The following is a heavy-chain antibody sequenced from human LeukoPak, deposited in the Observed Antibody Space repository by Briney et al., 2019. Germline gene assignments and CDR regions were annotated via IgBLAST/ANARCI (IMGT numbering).Heavy chain of an antibody. J-gene: IGHJ5*02. V-gene: IGHV1-18*01. CDR3: ARAGAVVDNWFDP. CDR2: ISGYNGKT. Sequence: VASVKVSCKASGYTFNTYGITWVRQAPGQGLEWMGWISGYNGKTKYAQKLQDRVTMTTDTSTTTAYIGLRSLRSDDTAVYYCARAGAVVDNWFDPWGQGTLVTVSS. D-gene: IGHD2-15*01. CDR1: GYTFNTYG.